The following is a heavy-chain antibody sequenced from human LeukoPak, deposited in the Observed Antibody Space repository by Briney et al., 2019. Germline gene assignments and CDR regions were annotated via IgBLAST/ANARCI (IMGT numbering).Heavy chain of an antibody. CDR2: ISYDGSNK. J-gene: IGHJ6*02. Sequence: GGSLRLSCAASGFTFSSYAMHWVRQAPGKGLEWVAVISYDGSNKYYADSVKGRFTISRDNSKNTLYLQMNSLRAEDTAVYYCARGRSIAVAGVFLYYYYGMVVWGQGTTVTVSS. CDR1: GFTFSSYA. D-gene: IGHD6-19*01. CDR3: ARGRSIAVAGVFLYYYYGMVV. V-gene: IGHV3-30-3*01.